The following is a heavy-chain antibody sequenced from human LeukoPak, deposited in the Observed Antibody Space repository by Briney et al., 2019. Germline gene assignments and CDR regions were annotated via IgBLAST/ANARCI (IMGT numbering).Heavy chain of an antibody. V-gene: IGHV4-34*01. CDR1: GGSFSGYS. CDR3: ARGRLLMWFGP. J-gene: IGHJ5*02. CDR2: INHSGST. D-gene: IGHD3-16*01. Sequence: SETLSLTCAVYGGSFSGYSWSWVRQPPRKGMEWVGEINHSGSTNYNPSLKSRVTISVDTSKKQFSLKLSSVTAADTAVYYCARGRLLMWFGPGGQGTLVTVSS.